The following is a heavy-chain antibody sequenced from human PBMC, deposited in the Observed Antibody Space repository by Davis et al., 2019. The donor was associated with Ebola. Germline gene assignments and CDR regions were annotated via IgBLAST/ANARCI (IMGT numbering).Heavy chain of an antibody. CDR3: ARGCRATVLMGEWYFEL. CDR1: GYTVTGYY. Sequence: ASVQVSCKASGYTVTGYYMHWLRQAPGQGLGWMGWINPSSGGTNYAPKFQGWVTMTRDTSISTAYMDVSRLTSDDTAVYYCARGCRATVLMGEWYFELWGRGTLVTVSS. D-gene: IGHD3-16*01. V-gene: IGHV1-2*04. J-gene: IGHJ2*01. CDR2: INPSSGGT.